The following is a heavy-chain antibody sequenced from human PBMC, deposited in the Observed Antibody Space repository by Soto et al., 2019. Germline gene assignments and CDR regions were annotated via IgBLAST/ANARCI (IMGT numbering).Heavy chain of an antibody. V-gene: IGHV3-48*02. CDR1: GFTFSSYS. CDR2: ISSSSSTI. Sequence: EVQLVESGGGLVQPGGSLRLSCAASGFTFSSYSMNWVRQAPGKGLEWVSYISSSSSTIYYADSVKGRFTISRDNAKNSLYLQMNSLRDEDTAVYYCARLGKGGYCSSTSCYTGWGYYYGMDVWGQGTTVTVSS. J-gene: IGHJ6*02. CDR3: ARLGKGGYCSSTSCYTGWGYYYGMDV. D-gene: IGHD2-2*02.